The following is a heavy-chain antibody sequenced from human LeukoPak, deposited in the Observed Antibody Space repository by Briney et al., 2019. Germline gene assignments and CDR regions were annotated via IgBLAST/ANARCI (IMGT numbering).Heavy chain of an antibody. CDR1: GYTFTGYY. J-gene: IGHJ4*02. Sequence: GASVKVSCTASGYTFTGYYMHWVRQAPGQGLEWMGWINPNSGGTNYAQKFQGRVTMTRDTSISTAYMELSRLRSDDTAVYYCARGQYYDSSGYYFDYWGQGTLVTVSS. CDR3: ARGQYYDSSGYYFDY. V-gene: IGHV1-2*02. D-gene: IGHD3-22*01. CDR2: INPNSGGT.